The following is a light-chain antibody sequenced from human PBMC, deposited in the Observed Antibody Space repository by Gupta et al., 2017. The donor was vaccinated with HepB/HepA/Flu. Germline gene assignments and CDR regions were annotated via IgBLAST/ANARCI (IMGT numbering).Light chain of an antibody. CDR2: DVN. Sequence: QSALTQPRSVSGSPGRSVTISCTGTSSDVGGFNYVSWYQQHPGRAPRLMIYDVNHRPSGVSNRFSGSKSGNTASLAISGLQPEDEANDYCCSYAGSFIGVFGGGTKLTVL. CDR1: SSDVGGFNY. J-gene: IGLJ3*02. CDR3: CSYAGSFIGV. V-gene: IGLV2-11*01.